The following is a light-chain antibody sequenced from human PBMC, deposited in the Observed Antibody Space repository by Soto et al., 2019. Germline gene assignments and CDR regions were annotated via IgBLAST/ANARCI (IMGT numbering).Light chain of an antibody. J-gene: IGKJ4*01. Sequence: EIAMTQSPATLSVSPGERVTLSCRASQSVSSNLAWYQQKAGQAPRLLIYGASTRATGIPARFSGSGSGTEFTLTISSLQSEDFAVYYCQQCNNWPLTFGGGTKVEIK. CDR3: QQCNNWPLT. CDR2: GAS. V-gene: IGKV3-15*01. CDR1: QSVSSN.